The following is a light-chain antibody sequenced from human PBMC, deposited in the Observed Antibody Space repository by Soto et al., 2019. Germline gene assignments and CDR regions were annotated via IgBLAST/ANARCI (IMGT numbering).Light chain of an antibody. CDR2: GAS. Sequence: EIVLTQTPGTLSLSPGERATLSCRASQSVTSSHLAWYQQKPGQAPRLLIYGASTSATGSPDRFSGSGSDTDFSLTIRRLDPEDFAMYYCLLYFSPDRYTFGPGTKVQIK. J-gene: IGKJ2*01. CDR1: QSVTSSH. CDR3: LLYFSPDRYT. V-gene: IGKV3-20*01.